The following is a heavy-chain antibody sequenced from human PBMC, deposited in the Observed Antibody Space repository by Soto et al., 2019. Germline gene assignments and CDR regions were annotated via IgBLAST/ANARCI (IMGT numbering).Heavy chain of an antibody. V-gene: IGHV4-59*01. CDR3: ARGWYGGSCYGCWFDP. Sequence: SETLSLTCTVSGGSISSYYWSWIRQPPGKGLEWIGYIYCSGSTNYNPSLKSRVTISVDTSKNQFSLKLSSVTAADTAVYYCARGWYGGSCYGCWFDPWGQGTLVTVSS. CDR1: GGSISSYY. D-gene: IGHD2-15*01. CDR2: IYCSGST. J-gene: IGHJ5*02.